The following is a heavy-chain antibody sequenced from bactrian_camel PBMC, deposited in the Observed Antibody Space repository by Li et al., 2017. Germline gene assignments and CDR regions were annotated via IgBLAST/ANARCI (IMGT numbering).Heavy chain of an antibody. J-gene: IGHJ6*01. D-gene: IGHD2*01. V-gene: IGHV3S55*01. CDR1: GYTYGNYG. CDR3: AANPQWAASLSRSLSTRDFSY. CDR2: IRSDGIL. Sequence: HVQLVESGGGSVQVGGSLRLSCAASGYTYGNYGMGWFRRAPGKEREGLAVIRSDGILAYKESVRGRFTISGDIAKNTLYLEMTNLEPEDTAMYYCAANPQWAASLSRSLSTRDFSYWGQGTQVTVS.